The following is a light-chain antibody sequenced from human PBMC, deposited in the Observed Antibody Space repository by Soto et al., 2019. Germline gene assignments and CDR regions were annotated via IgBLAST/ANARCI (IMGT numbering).Light chain of an antibody. CDR1: QSVSSN. Sequence: EIVLTQSPATLSVSPGERATLSCRASQSVSSNLAWYHQKPGQAPRLLIYVASTRATSVPARFSRSGSGTQYTLPISSLQSEDFAVYYCQHYNNWPPYTFGQGTKLEIK. V-gene: IGKV3-15*01. CDR2: VAS. CDR3: QHYNNWPPYT. J-gene: IGKJ2*01.